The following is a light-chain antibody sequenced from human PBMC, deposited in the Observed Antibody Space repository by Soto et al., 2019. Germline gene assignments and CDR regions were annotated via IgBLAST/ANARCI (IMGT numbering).Light chain of an antibody. CDR3: HQYDGSPIT. V-gene: IGKV3-20*01. CDR2: GIS. CDR1: QTFARIY. Sequence: EIVLTQSPGTLSLSPGERATLSCRASQTFARIYLAWYQHKPGQAPRLLISGISRRAPGIPDRFSGDGSGTDFTLTISRLEPEDYAVYYCHQYDGSPITFGQGTRLEIK. J-gene: IGKJ5*01.